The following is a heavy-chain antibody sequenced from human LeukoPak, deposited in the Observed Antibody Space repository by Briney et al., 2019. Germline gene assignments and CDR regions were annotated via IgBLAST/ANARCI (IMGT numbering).Heavy chain of an antibody. CDR3: ARMAKVKYDILTGYSTNWFDP. Sequence: PSQTLSLTCAVSGGSISSGGYSWSWIRQPPGKGLEWIGYIYHSGSTYYNPSLKSRVTMSVDTSKNQFSLKLSSVTAADTAVYYCARMAKVKYDILTGYSTNWFDPWGQGTLVTVSS. J-gene: IGHJ5*02. CDR2: IYHSGST. D-gene: IGHD3-9*01. CDR1: GGSISSGGYS. V-gene: IGHV4-30-2*01.